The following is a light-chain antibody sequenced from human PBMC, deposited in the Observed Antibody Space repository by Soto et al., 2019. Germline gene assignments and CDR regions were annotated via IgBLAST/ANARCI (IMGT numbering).Light chain of an antibody. J-gene: IGLJ2*01. V-gene: IGLV2-14*01. CDR3: SSYTSSGTPNVV. Sequence: QSVLTQPASVSGSPGQSITISCTGTSSDVGAYNYVSWYQQHPGKAPKLMIYDVTNRPSGVSDRFSGSKSGNTASLTISGLQAEDEGEYYCSSYTSSGTPNVVFGGGTKLTVL. CDR2: DVT. CDR1: SSDVGAYNY.